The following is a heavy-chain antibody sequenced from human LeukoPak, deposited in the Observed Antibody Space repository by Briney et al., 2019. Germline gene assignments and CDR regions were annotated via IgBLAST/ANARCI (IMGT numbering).Heavy chain of an antibody. D-gene: IGHD4-17*01. CDR2: MTTSSGPT. J-gene: IGHJ6*02. V-gene: IGHV3-48*04. CDR1: GFTFSNYN. Sequence: GGSLRLSCAASGFTFSNYNMIWVRQAPGKGLEWVSYMTTSSGPTYYADSVKGRFTISRDNAKSSLHLQMNSLRAEDTALYYCARATLTTSLRFGMDVWGQGTPVTVSS. CDR3: ARATLTTSLRFGMDV.